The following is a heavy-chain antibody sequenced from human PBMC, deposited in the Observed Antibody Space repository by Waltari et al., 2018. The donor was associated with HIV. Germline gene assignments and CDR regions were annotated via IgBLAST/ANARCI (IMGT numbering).Heavy chain of an antibody. CDR3: AKGVAYDLLTGFSPLDY. D-gene: IGHD3-9*01. V-gene: IGHV3-23*01. CDR2: ISVDGITT. CDR1: KFSLSTYA. Sequence: EVQLLESGGGLVQPGGSLRLSCAASKFSLSTYAMSWVRQAPGKGLELVSSISVDGITTYYADSVKGRLTISRDNSKNTLSLQMSSLRGEDTAVYYCAKGVAYDLLTGFSPLDYWGQGTLVTVSS. J-gene: IGHJ4*02.